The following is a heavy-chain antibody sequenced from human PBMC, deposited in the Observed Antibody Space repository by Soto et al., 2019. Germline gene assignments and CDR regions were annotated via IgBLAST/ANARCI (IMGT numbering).Heavy chain of an antibody. D-gene: IGHD2-21*02. CDR2: IITLFGTS. J-gene: IGHJ4*02. CDR1: GGTFSSHA. V-gene: IGHV1-69*01. CDR3: AREVGYGDFSAALLD. Sequence: VQLMQSGAEVKKPGSSVKVSCKDSGGTFSSHAINWVRQAPGQGLEWMGGIITLFGTSNYAQNFQGRVTITADQSTSTAYMELNSLRSDDTAVYYCAREVGYGDFSAALLDWGQGTLVTVSS.